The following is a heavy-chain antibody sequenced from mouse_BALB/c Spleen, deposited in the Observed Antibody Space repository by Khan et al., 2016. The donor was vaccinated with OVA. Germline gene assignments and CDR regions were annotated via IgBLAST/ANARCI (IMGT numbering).Heavy chain of an antibody. CDR1: GFTFSTYG. D-gene: IGHD1-1*02. Sequence: EVELVESGGDLVKPGGSLKLSCAASGFTFSTYGMSWVRQTPDKRLEWVATISSGGSYTYYRDSVKGRFTISRDNAKNTLYLQMSSLKSEDTAMYYCAGLAYYYNSEGFASWGQGTLVTVSA. CDR3: AGLAYYYNSEGFAS. J-gene: IGHJ3*01. V-gene: IGHV5-6*01. CDR2: ISSGGSYT.